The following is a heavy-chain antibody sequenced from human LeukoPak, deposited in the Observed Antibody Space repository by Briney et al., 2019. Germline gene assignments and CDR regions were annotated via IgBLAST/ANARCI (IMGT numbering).Heavy chain of an antibody. CDR2: IYYSGGT. CDR3: ARVQRITIFGVVHNWFDP. J-gene: IGHJ5*02. V-gene: IGHV4-39*07. CDR1: GGSISSSSYY. Sequence: SETLSLTCTVSGGSISSSSYYWGWIRQPPGKGLEWIGSIYYSGGTYYNPSLKSRVTISVDTSKNQFSLKLSSVTAADTAVYYCARVQRITIFGVVHNWFDPWGQGTLVTVSS. D-gene: IGHD3-3*01.